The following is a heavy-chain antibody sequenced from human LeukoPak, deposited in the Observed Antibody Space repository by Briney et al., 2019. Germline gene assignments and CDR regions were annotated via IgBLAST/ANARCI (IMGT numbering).Heavy chain of an antibody. J-gene: IGHJ4*02. CDR1: GGSISSGSYY. CDR3: ASAEGYYGSGPFDY. Sequence: SEALSLTRTVSGGSISSGSYYWSWIRRPAGKGLEWIGRIYTSGSTNYNPSLKSRVTISVDTSKNQFSLKLSSVTAADTAMYYCASAEGYYGSGPFDYWGQGTLVTVSS. CDR2: IYTSGST. V-gene: IGHV4-61*02. D-gene: IGHD3-10*01.